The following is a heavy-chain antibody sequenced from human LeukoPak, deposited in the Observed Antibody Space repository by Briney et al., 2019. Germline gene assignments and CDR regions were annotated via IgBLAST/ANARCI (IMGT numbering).Heavy chain of an antibody. D-gene: IGHD1-7*01. CDR3: AQDGTTTRYNWFDS. CDR1: GFTFSSYA. J-gene: IGHJ5*01. Sequence: GGSLRLSCAASGFTFSSYAMSWVRQAPGKGLEWVSGIIADFDTTYYADSVRGRFTISRDPSKNTLYLQMNSLRAEDTAIYYCAQDGTTTRYNWFDSWGQGTLVTVSS. CDR2: IIADFDTT. V-gene: IGHV3-23*01.